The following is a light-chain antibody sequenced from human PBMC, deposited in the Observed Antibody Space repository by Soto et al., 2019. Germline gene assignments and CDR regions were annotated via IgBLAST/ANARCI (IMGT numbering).Light chain of an antibody. V-gene: IGKV1-5*01. Sequence: DVPMTQSPSSLSVSVGDRVTITYRASETINTWLAWYQQKPGKAPKILIYDASKLERGVPSRLSGSGSGAEFTLTISSLQPDDLGTYYCQQYSSYPLTFGGGTKVEL. CDR3: QQYSSYPLT. J-gene: IGKJ4*01. CDR2: DAS. CDR1: ETINTW.